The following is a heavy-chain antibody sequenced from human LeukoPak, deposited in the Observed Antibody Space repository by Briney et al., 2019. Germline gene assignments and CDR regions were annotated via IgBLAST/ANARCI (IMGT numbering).Heavy chain of an antibody. J-gene: IGHJ4*02. V-gene: IGHV3-48*03. CDR3: ATKVAGTSHFSD. D-gene: IGHD6-19*01. Sequence: GGSLRLSCAGYGFXFSSYEINWVRQAPGKGPEWVSYISESGSIIYYADSAKGRFTISRDNAKNSLSLQMNSLRVEDTAIYYCATKVAGTSHFSDWGQGILVTVSS. CDR1: GFXFSSYE. CDR2: ISESGSII.